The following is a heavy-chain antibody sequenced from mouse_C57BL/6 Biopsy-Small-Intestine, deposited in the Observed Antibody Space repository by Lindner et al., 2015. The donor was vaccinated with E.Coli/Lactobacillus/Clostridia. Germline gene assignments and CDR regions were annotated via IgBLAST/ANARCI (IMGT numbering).Heavy chain of an antibody. V-gene: IGHV1-82*01. CDR2: VYPGDGDT. D-gene: IGHD2-3*01. CDR3: ARGDGYMYFFDY. Sequence: VQLQESGAELMKPGASVKISCKASGYAFSSSWMNWVKQRPGKGLEWIGRVYPGDGDTNYNGKFKGKATLTADKSSTTAYMQLSSLTSEDSAVYFCARGDGYMYFFDYWGQGTTLTVSS. CDR1: GYAFSSSW. J-gene: IGHJ2*01.